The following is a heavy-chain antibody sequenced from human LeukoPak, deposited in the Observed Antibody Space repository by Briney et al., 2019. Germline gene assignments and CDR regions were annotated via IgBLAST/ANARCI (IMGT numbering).Heavy chain of an antibody. CDR3: ARGPWGVIGAFDI. Sequence: GSSVKVSCKASGGTFSSYAISWVRQAPGQGLEWMGRIIPIFGTANYAQKFQGRVTITTDESTSTAYMELSGLRSEDTAVYYCARGPWGVIGAFDIWGQGTMVTVSS. CDR1: GGTFSSYA. D-gene: IGHD3-16*02. V-gene: IGHV1-69*05. J-gene: IGHJ3*02. CDR2: IIPIFGTA.